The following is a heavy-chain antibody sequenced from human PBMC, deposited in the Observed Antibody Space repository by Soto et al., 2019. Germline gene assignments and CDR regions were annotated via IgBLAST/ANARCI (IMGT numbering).Heavy chain of an antibody. J-gene: IGHJ4*02. CDR3: ARHERFTYYDFWSGYFSLADGFGSDY. D-gene: IGHD3-3*01. CDR1: GGSISSSSYY. CDR2: IYYSGST. V-gene: IGHV4-39*01. Sequence: QLQLQESGPGLVKPSETLSLTCTVSGGSISSSSYYWGWIRQPPGKGLEWIGSIYYSGSTYYNPSLKSRVTIYVDTSKNQFSLKLSSVTAADTAVYYCARHERFTYYDFWSGYFSLADGFGSDYWGQGTLVTVSS.